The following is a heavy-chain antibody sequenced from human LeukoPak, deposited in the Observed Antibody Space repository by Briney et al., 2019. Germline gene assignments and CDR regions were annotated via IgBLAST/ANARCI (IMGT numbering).Heavy chain of an antibody. D-gene: IGHD4-11*01. CDR1: GFTFDDYE. J-gene: IGHJ4*02. Sequence: PGGSLRLSCAASGFTFDDYEMSWVRQAPGKGLEWVSGINWNGGSTGYADSVKGRFTISRDNAKNTLYLQMNSLRAEDTAVYYCARVPGLPNLDYWGQGTLVTVSS. V-gene: IGHV3-20*04. CDR3: ARVPGLPNLDY. CDR2: INWNGGST.